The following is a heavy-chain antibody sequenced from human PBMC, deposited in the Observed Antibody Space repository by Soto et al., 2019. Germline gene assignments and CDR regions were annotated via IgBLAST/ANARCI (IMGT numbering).Heavy chain of an antibody. CDR1: GGSISSYY. J-gene: IGHJ6*02. CDR3: ARNPTPRYCSSTSCYGRRYYYYYYGMDV. D-gene: IGHD2-2*01. Sequence: SETLSLTCTVSGGSISSYYWSWIRQPAGKGLEWIGRIYTSGSTNYNPSLKSRVTISVDTSKNQFSLKLSSVTAADTAVYYCARNPTPRYCSSTSCYGRRYYYYYYGMDVWGQGTTVTVSS. CDR2: IYTSGST. V-gene: IGHV4-4*07.